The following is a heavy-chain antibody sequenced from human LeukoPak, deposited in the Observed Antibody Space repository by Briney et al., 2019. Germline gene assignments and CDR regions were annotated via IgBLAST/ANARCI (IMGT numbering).Heavy chain of an antibody. CDR1: GFTFGSYA. Sequence: GGSLRLSCAASGFTFGSYAMTWVRQAPGKGLEWVSAIGGSGDNTYYADSVKGRFTISRDNSKSTLYLQMNSLRGDDTAIYYCVRESRPGGAMGLYHNLDYWGQGTLVAVSS. V-gene: IGHV3-23*01. CDR3: VRESRPGGAMGLYHNLDY. D-gene: IGHD1-1*01. CDR2: IGGSGDNT. J-gene: IGHJ4*02.